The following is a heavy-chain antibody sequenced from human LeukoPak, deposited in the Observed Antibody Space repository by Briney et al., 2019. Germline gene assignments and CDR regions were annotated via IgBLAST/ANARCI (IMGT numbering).Heavy chain of an antibody. CDR1: GFTLSSYA. J-gene: IGHJ5*02. V-gene: IGHV3-23*01. Sequence: GGSLRLSCAASGFTLSSYAMSWVRQAPGKGLEWVSAISGSGGSTYYADSVKVRFTISRDNSKNTLYLQMNSLRAEDTAVYYCAKDRYYYGTGINWFDPWGQGTLVTVSS. CDR2: ISGSGGST. CDR3: AKDRYYYGTGINWFDP. D-gene: IGHD3-10*01.